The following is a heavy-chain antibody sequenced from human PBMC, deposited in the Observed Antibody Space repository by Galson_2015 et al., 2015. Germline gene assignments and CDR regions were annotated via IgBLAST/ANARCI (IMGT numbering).Heavy chain of an antibody. CDR1: GFTFSDYY. CDR3: ATVGFWSGHNAGYMDV. CDR2: ISSSGTTI. J-gene: IGHJ6*03. D-gene: IGHD3-3*01. Sequence: SLRLSCAASGFTFSDYYMSWIRQAPGKGLEWVSYISSSGTTIKYTDSVKGRFTISRDNAKNSLYLQMNSLRAEDTAVYYCATVGFWSGHNAGYMDVWGKGTTVTVSS. V-gene: IGHV3-11*01.